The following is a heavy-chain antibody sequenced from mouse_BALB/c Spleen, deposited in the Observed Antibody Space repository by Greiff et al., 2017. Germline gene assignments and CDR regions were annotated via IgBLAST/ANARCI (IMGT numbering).Heavy chain of an antibody. CDR1: GYSITSDYA. D-gene: IGHD1-1*02. Sequence: EVQLQESGPGLVKPSQSLSLTCTVTGYSITSDYAWNWIRQFPGNKLEWMGYISYSGSTSYNPSLKSRISITRDTSKNQFFLQLNSVTTEDTATYYCARGYGRFAYWGQGTLVTVSA. J-gene: IGHJ3*01. V-gene: IGHV3-2*02. CDR3: ARGYGRFAY. CDR2: ISYSGST.